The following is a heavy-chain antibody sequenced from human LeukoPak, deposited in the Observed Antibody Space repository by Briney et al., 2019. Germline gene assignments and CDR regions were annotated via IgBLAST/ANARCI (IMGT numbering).Heavy chain of an antibody. J-gene: IGHJ4*02. CDR2: ISGSGGST. D-gene: IGHD3-10*01. CDR1: GFTFSSYA. V-gene: IGHV3-23*01. CDR3: AKVRFGVTARYYFDY. Sequence: GGSLRLSCGASGFTFSSYAMSWVRQAPGKGLEWVSTISGSGGSTYYADSVKGRFTISRDNSKNTLYLQMNSPRVEDTAVYYCAKVRFGVTARYYFDYWGQGTLVTVSS.